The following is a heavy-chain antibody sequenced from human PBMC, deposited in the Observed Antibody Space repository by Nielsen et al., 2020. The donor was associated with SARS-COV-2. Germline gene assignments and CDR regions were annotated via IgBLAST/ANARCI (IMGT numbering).Heavy chain of an antibody. J-gene: IGHJ4*02. D-gene: IGHD4-17*01. V-gene: IGHV3-33*01. CDR1: GFTFSSYG. CDR2: IWYDGSNK. Sequence: GGSLRLSCAASGFTFSSYGMHWVRQAPGKGLEWVAVIWYDGSNKYYADSVKGRFTISRDNSKNTLYLQMNSLRAEDTAVYYCARGDYGDYSGDADFDYWGQGTLVTVSS. CDR3: ARGDYGDYSGDADFDY.